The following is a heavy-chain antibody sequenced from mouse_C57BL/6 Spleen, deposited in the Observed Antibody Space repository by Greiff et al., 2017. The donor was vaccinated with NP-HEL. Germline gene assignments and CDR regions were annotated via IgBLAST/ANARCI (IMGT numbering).Heavy chain of an antibody. Sequence: EVKVVESGGDLVKPGGSLKLSCAASGFTFSSYGMSWVRQTPDKRLEWVATISSGGSYTYYPDSVKGRFTISRDNAKNTLYLQMSSLKSEDTAMYYCARHDGSSPYYYAMDYWGQGTSVTVSS. J-gene: IGHJ4*01. V-gene: IGHV5-6*01. CDR3: ARHDGSSPYYYAMDY. CDR2: ISSGGSYT. CDR1: GFTFSSYG. D-gene: IGHD1-1*01.